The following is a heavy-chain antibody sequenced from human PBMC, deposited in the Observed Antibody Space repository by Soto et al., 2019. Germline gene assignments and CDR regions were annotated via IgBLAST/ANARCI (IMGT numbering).Heavy chain of an antibody. CDR2: ITGSGGGT. V-gene: IGHV3-23*01. J-gene: IGHJ4*02. Sequence: PGGSLRLSCAASGLTFSNYAMTWVRQAPGKGLEWVSVITGSGGGTYFVDSVKGRFTISRDNSKNTVYLQMNSLRAEDTAVYYCAKRPLTAAGFDYWGQGTLVTVSS. D-gene: IGHD6-13*01. CDR1: GLTFSNYA. CDR3: AKRPLTAAGFDY.